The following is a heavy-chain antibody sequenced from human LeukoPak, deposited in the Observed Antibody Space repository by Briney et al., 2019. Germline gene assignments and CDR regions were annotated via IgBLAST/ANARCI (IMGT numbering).Heavy chain of an antibody. Sequence: PSETLSLTCAVSGVSLSGYYWGWIRQTPGKGLEWIGEINHSGRTNYNPSLKSRVTISADTSKNQFSLELRFVTAADTAVYYCARAYYSTSWFPHWGQGALVTVSS. D-gene: IGHD3-10*01. J-gene: IGHJ5*02. CDR1: GVSLSGYY. CDR3: ARAYYSTSWFPH. V-gene: IGHV4-34*01. CDR2: INHSGRT.